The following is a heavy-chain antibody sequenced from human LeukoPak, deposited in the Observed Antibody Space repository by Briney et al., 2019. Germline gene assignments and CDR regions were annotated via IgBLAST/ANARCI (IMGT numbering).Heavy chain of an antibody. CDR3: ARRAGAYSHPYDY. D-gene: IGHD4/OR15-4a*01. CDR2: IYSDNT. J-gene: IGHJ4*02. CDR1: GFTVSSNS. V-gene: IGHV3-53*01. Sequence: GGSLRLSCTVSGFTVSSNSMSWVRRAPGKGLEWVSFIYSDNTHYSDSVKGRFTISRDNSKNTLYLQMNSLRVEDTAVYYCARRAGAYSHPYDYWGQGTLVTVSS.